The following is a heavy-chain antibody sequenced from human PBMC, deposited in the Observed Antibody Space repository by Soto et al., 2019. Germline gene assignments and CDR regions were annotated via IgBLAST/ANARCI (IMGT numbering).Heavy chain of an antibody. Sequence: GGSLRLSCAASGFTFSSYSMNWVRQAPGKGLEWVSSISSSSSYIYYADSVKGRFTISRDNAKNSLYLQMNSLRAEDTAVYYCASPLASSGWHWGQGTLVTVSS. D-gene: IGHD6-19*01. V-gene: IGHV3-21*01. CDR1: GFTFSSYS. J-gene: IGHJ4*02. CDR2: ISSSSSYI. CDR3: ASPLASSGWH.